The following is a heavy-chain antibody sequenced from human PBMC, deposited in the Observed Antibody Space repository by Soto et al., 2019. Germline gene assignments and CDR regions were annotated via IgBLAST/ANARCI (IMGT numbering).Heavy chain of an antibody. CDR1: GFSLTTSGVG. Sequence: QITLKESGPTLLSPTQTLTLTCTFSGFSLTTSGVGVGWIRQPPGKALEWLAFIYWDDDKRYSPSLKTRLTITKDTSQNEVVFTMTNMDPVDTATYFCAHRRPWSSNWKSGSFDPWGQGTLVTVSS. J-gene: IGHJ5*02. V-gene: IGHV2-5*02. D-gene: IGHD1-1*01. CDR3: AHRRPWSSNWKSGSFDP. CDR2: IYWDDDK.